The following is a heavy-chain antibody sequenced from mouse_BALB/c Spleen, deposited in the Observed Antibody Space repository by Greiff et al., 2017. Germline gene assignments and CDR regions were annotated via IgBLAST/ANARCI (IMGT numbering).Heavy chain of an antibody. Sequence: EVKLMESGGGLVKPGGSLKLSCAASGFTFSSYAMSWVRQTPEKRLEWVATISSGGSYTYYPDSVKGRFTISRDNAKNTLYLQMSSLRSEDTAMYYCARHNYGYEDAMDYWGQGTSVTVSS. J-gene: IGHJ4*01. CDR3: ARHNYGYEDAMDY. CDR2: ISSGGSYT. V-gene: IGHV5-9-3*01. D-gene: IGHD1-2*01. CDR1: GFTFSSYA.